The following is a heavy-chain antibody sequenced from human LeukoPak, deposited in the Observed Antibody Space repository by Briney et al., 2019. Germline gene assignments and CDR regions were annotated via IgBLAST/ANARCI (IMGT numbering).Heavy chain of an antibody. Sequence: PGGSLRLSCAASGFTVRANYMNWVRQAPGKGLEWVSVIFGGDTYYADSVKGRFTISRDNSKNTLYLQMSGLRAEDTAVYYCARDPYYGSGSYYEGGGYYYYGMDVWGQGTTVTVSS. CDR3: ARDPYYGSGSYYEGGGYYYYGMDV. CDR2: IFGGDT. V-gene: IGHV3-66*01. D-gene: IGHD3-10*01. J-gene: IGHJ6*02. CDR1: GFTVRANY.